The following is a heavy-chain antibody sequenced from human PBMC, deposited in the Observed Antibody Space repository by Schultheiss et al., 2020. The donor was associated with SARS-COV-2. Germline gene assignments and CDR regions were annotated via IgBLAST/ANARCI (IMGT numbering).Heavy chain of an antibody. CDR3: ARQGAYGSSWFFDY. CDR1: GGSFSGYY. V-gene: IGHV4-39*01. Sequence: SETLSLTCAVYGGSFSGYYWGWIRQPPAKGLEWIGTIYYSGTTYYNPSLKSRVTISVDTSKNQFSLKLSSVTAADTAVYYCARQGAYGSSWFFDYWGQGTLVTVSS. J-gene: IGHJ4*02. CDR2: IYYSGTT. D-gene: IGHD6-13*01.